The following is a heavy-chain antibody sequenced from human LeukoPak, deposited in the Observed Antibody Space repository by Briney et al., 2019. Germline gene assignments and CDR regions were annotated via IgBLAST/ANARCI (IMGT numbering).Heavy chain of an antibody. CDR1: GYTFTSYG. V-gene: IGHV1-8*02. CDR2: MNPNSGNT. D-gene: IGHD1-26*01. Sequence: GASVEVSCKASGYTFTSYGISWVRQAPGQGLEWMGWMNPNSGNTGYAQKFQGRVTMTRDTSTSTVYMELSSLRSEDTAVYYCARGGSGSHFGYWGQGTLVTVSS. J-gene: IGHJ4*02. CDR3: ARGGSGSHFGY.